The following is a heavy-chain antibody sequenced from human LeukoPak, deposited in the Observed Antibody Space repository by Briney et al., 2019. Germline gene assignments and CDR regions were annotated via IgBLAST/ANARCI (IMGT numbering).Heavy chain of an antibody. CDR3: AELGITMIGGV. CDR2: ISTSSIYI. CDR1: GFTFSSNS. V-gene: IGHV3-21*01. J-gene: IGHJ6*04. D-gene: IGHD3-10*02. Sequence: GGSLRLSCAASGFTFSSNSMNWVRQAPGKGLEWVSSISTSSIYIYYADSVKGRFTISRHNANKSLYLQMNSLRAEDTAVYYCAELGITMIGGVWGKGTTVTISS.